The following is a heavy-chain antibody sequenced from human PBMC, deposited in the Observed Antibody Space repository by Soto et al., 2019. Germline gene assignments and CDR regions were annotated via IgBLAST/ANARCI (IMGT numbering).Heavy chain of an antibody. V-gene: IGHV3-23*01. J-gene: IGHJ4*02. Sequence: GGSLRLSCAASGFTVSSDAMSWVRQAPGKGLEWVTAIGGSGGSTYYADSVKGRFTISRDSSKNTLYLQMNSLKAEDTAVYYCAKDAVTSYYNSGSYFNPYSFDYWGQGTLVTVSS. CDR2: IGGSGGST. CDR1: GFTVSSDA. CDR3: AKDAVTSYYNSGSYFNPYSFDY. D-gene: IGHD3-10*01.